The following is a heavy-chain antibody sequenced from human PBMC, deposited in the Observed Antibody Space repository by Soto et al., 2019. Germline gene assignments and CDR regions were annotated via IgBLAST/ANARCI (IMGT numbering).Heavy chain of an antibody. V-gene: IGHV1-3*01. CDR1: GYTFTSYG. CDR2: INAGNGNT. CDR3: ATGYCTNGVCGFDP. J-gene: IGHJ5*02. Sequence: ASVKVSCKASGYTFTSYGISWVRQAPGQRLEWMGWINAGNGNTKYSQKFQGRVTITRDTSASTAYMELSSLRSEDTAVYYCATGYCTNGVCGFDPWGQGTLVTVSS. D-gene: IGHD2-8*01.